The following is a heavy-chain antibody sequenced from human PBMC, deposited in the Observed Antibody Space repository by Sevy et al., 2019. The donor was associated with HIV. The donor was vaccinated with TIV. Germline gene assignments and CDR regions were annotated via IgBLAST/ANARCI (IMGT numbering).Heavy chain of an antibody. J-gene: IGHJ4*02. V-gene: IGHV1-24*01. D-gene: IGHD3-22*01. CDR1: GYTLSELS. CDR2: FDPDDGET. CDR3: ATAREYYSDNSGYLDY. Sequence: ASVKVSCKVSGYTLSELSMHWVRQPPRKGLEWIGRFDPDDGETIYAQRFQGRVTMTEDTSADTAYMELSSLRSEDTAMYYCATAREYYSDNSGYLDYWGQGTPVTVSS.